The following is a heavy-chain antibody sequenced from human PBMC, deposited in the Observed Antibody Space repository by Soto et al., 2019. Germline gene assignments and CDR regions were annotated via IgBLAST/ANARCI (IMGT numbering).Heavy chain of an antibody. CDR3: ARGFLA. CDR2: INGDGSVK. J-gene: IGHJ4*02. Sequence: EVQVVESGGGLVQPGGSLRLSCAASGLTFSGFWMSWVRQAPGKGLEWVATINGDGSVKYYVDSVRGRFTISRDNAKNSLDLQMNCLRAEDTAVYYCARGFLAGGQGTLVTVSS. V-gene: IGHV3-7*04. CDR1: GLTFSGFW.